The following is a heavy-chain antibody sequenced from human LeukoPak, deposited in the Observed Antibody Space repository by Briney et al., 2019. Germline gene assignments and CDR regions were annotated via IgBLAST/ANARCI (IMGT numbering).Heavy chain of an antibody. CDR1: GFSFDDYA. CDR2: ISGDGIST. J-gene: IGHJ1*01. V-gene: IGHV3-43*02. Sequence: GGSLRLSCAASGFSFDDYAMHWVRQAPGKGLEWVSIISGDGISTAYAESVQGRFTVSRDNRTNVLYLQMNSLTTEDIAFYYCAKDIGALIVSSECLHHWGQGTLVTVSS. CDR3: AKDIGALIVSSECLHH. D-gene: IGHD3-10*01.